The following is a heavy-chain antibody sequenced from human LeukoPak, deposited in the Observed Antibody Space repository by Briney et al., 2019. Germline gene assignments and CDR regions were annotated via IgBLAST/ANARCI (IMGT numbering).Heavy chain of an antibody. Sequence: PGGSLRLSRAASGFTFSDYYMSWIRQAPGKGLEWVSYISSSGSTIYYADSVKGRFTISRDNAKNSLYLQMNSLRAEDTAVYYCASAVAGAYYFDYWGQGTLVTVSS. J-gene: IGHJ4*02. V-gene: IGHV3-11*01. CDR3: ASAVAGAYYFDY. D-gene: IGHD6-19*01. CDR2: ISSSGSTI. CDR1: GFTFSDYY.